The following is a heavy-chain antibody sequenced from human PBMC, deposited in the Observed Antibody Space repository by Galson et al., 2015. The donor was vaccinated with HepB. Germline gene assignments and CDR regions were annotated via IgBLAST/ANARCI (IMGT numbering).Heavy chain of an antibody. J-gene: IGHJ4*02. D-gene: IGHD6-19*01. V-gene: IGHV1-24*01. CDR1: GYTLTELS. Sequence: SVKVSCKVSGYTLTELSMHWVRQAPGKGLEWMGGFDPEDGETIYAQKFQGRVTMTEDTSTDTAYMELSSLRSEDTAVYYCATGLIAVAGDDYWGQGTLVTVSS. CDR3: ATGLIAVAGDDY. CDR2: FDPEDGET.